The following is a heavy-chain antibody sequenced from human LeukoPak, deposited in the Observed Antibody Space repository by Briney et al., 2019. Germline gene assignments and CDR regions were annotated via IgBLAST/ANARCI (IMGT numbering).Heavy chain of an antibody. CDR2: LSGNGNTI. D-gene: IGHD4-17*01. Sequence: GGSLRLSCAASGFTFSTYAMSWVRQAPGKGLECVSALSGNGNTIYYADSVKGRSTISRDNSKSTLYLQMNSLRAEDTAVYYCAKAQDGDYVDYWGQGTLVTVSS. CDR1: GFTFSTYA. V-gene: IGHV3-23*01. J-gene: IGHJ4*02. CDR3: AKAQDGDYVDY.